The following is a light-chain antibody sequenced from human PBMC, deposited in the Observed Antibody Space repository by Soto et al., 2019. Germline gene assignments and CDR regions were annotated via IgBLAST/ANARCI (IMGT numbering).Light chain of an antibody. CDR3: QQFGTSPLYT. Sequence: ESVLTQSQGTLSVSPGERVTLSCRASQTFGRTYLAWYQQKPGQSPRLLIYDASSRATGIPDRFSGSGSGTDFTLTISTLEPEDYAVYHCQQFGTSPLYTFGQGTKVEIK. CDR1: QTFGRTY. J-gene: IGKJ2*01. CDR2: DAS. V-gene: IGKV3-20*01.